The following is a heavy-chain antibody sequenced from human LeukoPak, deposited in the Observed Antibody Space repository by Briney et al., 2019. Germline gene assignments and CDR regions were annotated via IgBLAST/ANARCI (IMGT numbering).Heavy chain of an antibody. CDR1: GFTFDDYA. CDR2: ISWNSGSI. D-gene: IGHD3-10*01. Sequence: GGSLSLSCAAAGFTFDDYAMHWVRQAAGKGLEWVSGISWNSGSIGYADSVKGRFTISRDNAKNSLYLQMNSLRAEDTALYYCAKDSSTRGNYYMDVWGKGTTVTISS. J-gene: IGHJ6*03. CDR3: AKDSSTRGNYYMDV. V-gene: IGHV3-9*01.